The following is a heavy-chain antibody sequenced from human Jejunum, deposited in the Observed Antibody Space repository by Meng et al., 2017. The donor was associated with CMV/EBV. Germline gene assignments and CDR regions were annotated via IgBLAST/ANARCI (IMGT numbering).Heavy chain of an antibody. D-gene: IGHD6-19*01. V-gene: IGHV3-73*01. Sequence: SCAASGFNFSDSAMHWVRQASGKGLEWIGRIRSKALGYATEYAASVKGRSTISRDDSKSTTYLQMNSLKTEDTAVYFCSNSGLGYWGQG. CDR3: SNSGLGY. J-gene: IGHJ4*02. CDR2: IRSKALGYAT. CDR1: GFNFSDSA.